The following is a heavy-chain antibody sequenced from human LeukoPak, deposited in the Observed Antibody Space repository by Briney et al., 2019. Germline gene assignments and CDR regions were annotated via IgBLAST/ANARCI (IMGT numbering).Heavy chain of an antibody. D-gene: IGHD1-26*01. V-gene: IGHV3-21*04. CDR1: GFTFSSYS. CDR2: ISSSSSYI. Sequence: GGSLRLSCAGSGFTFSSYSMNWVRQAPGKGLEWVSSISSSSSYIYYSDSVKGRFTISRDNAKNSLFLQMNSLRAEDTAVYYCAKAKRSRGSCHFDYWGQGTLVTVSS. CDR3: AKAKRSRGSCHFDY. J-gene: IGHJ4*02.